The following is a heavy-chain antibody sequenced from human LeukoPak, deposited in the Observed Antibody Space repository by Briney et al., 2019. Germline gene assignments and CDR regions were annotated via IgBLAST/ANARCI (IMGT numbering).Heavy chain of an antibody. D-gene: IGHD1-1*01. Sequence: GASVKVSCKASEGTCSSYAISWVRQAPGQGLEWKGGIIPIFGTANYAQKFQGRVTITADESTSTAYMELSSLRSEDTAVYYCALTYWRTNGVLGGWFDPWGQGTLVTVSS. CDR3: ALTYWRTNGVLGGWFDP. J-gene: IGHJ5*02. CDR1: EGTCSSYA. CDR2: IIPIFGTA. V-gene: IGHV1-69*13.